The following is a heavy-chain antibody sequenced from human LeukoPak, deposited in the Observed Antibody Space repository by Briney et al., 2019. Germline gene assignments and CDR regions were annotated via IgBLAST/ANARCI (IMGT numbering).Heavy chain of an antibody. CDR1: GFTLTSYA. CDR2: FTGSGGST. V-gene: IGHV3-23*01. J-gene: IGHJ4*02. Sequence: PGGSLRLSCAASGFTLTSYAMNWVRQAPGKGLEWVSGFTGSGGSTYYADSVKGRFTISRDNSKNTLYLQMNSLRAEDTAVYYCAKDLPTSYYFDSWGQGTLVTVSS. CDR3: AKDLPTSYYFDS. D-gene: IGHD6-6*01.